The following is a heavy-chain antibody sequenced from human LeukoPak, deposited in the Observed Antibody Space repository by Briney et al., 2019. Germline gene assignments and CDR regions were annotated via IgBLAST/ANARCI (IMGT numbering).Heavy chain of an antibody. V-gene: IGHV4-34*01. Sequence: PSETLSLTCAVYGGSFSGYYWSWIRQPPGKGLEWIGEINYSGSTNYNPSLKSRVTISVDTPKNQFSLKLGSVTAADTAVYYCARGRVYYGSGTTATYFDYWGQGTLVTVSS. CDR3: ARGRVYYGSGTTATYFDY. J-gene: IGHJ4*02. D-gene: IGHD3-10*01. CDR1: GGSFSGYY. CDR2: INYSGST.